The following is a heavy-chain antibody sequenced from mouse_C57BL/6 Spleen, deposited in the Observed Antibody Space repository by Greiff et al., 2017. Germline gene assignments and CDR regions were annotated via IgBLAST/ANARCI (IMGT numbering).Heavy chain of an antibody. J-gene: IGHJ4*01. CDR3: ARVTRGYAMDY. Sequence: EVMLVESGGGLVQPGGSLKLSCAASGFTFSDYYMYWVRQTPEKRLEWVAYISNGGGSTYYPDTVKGRFTISRDNAKNTLYLQMSRLKSEDTAMDYCARVTRGYAMDYWGQGTSVTVSS. CDR1: GFTFSDYY. V-gene: IGHV5-12*01. D-gene: IGHD3-3*01. CDR2: ISNGGGST.